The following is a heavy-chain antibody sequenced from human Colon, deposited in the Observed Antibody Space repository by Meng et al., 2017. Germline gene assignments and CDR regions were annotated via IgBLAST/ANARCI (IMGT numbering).Heavy chain of an antibody. CDR3: ARVPVAHNWFDP. J-gene: IGHJ5*02. V-gene: IGHV1-18*03. CDR1: GYTFTTYG. D-gene: IGHD5-12*01. CDR2: IAYNGKT. Sequence: QGLLVQSGAELKKPGASVRVSCKASGYTFTTYGITWVRQAPGQGLEWLGWIAYNGKTNYAQNMQGRVTMTADTSTTTAYMELRSLRSDDMAVYYCARVPVAHNWFDPWGQGTLVTVSS.